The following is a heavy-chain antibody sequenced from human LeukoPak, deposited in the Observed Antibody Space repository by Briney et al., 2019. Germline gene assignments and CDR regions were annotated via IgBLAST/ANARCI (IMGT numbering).Heavy chain of an antibody. J-gene: IGHJ4*02. CDR2: ISSSSSYI. CDR3: ARGGEMATIKGVYYFDY. CDR1: GFTFSRYS. D-gene: IGHD5-24*01. Sequence: PGGSLRLSCAASGFTFSRYSMHWVRQAPAKGLEGVSSISSSSSYIQYPDSPKGRFPISRHNAQHPLYLPMNSLRAEDTAVYYCARGGEMATIKGVYYFDYWGQGTLVIVSS. V-gene: IGHV3-21*01.